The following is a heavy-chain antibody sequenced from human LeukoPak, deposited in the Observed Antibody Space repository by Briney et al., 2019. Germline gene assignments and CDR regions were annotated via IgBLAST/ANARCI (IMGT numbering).Heavy chain of an antibody. CDR1: GFTFSSYA. CDR3: AKGAVRGVYLYYYYGMDV. J-gene: IGHJ6*02. V-gene: IGHV3-23*01. CDR2: ISGSGGST. D-gene: IGHD3-10*01. Sequence: PGGSLRLSCAASGFTFSSYAMSWVRQAPGKGLEWVSAISGSGGSTYYADSVKGRFTISRDNSKNTLYLQMNSLRAEDTAVYYCAKGAVRGVYLYYYYGMDVWGQGTTVTVSS.